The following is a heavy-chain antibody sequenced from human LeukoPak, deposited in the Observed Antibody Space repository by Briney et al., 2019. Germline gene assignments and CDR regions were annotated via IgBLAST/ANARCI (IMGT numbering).Heavy chain of an antibody. Sequence: PSETLSLTCAAYGGSFSGYYWSWIRQPPGKGLEWIGEINHSGSTNYNPSLKSRVTISVDTSKNQFSLKLSSVTAADTAVYYCARGPIVGATTSSYWYFDLWGRGPLVSVSS. J-gene: IGHJ2*01. V-gene: IGHV4-34*01. CDR2: INHSGST. CDR3: ARGPIVGATTSSYWYFDL. D-gene: IGHD1-26*01. CDR1: GGSFSGYY.